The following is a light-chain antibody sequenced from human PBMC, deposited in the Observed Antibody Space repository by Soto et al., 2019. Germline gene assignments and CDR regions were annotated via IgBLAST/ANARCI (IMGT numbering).Light chain of an antibody. CDR2: GNS. Sequence: QLVLTQPPSVSGAPGQRVTISCTGSSSNIGAGYDVHWYQQLPGTAPKLLIYGNSNRPSGFPDRFSGSKSGTSASLAITGRQAEDEADYYCQSYDSSLSVVFGGGTKLTVL. CDR1: SSNIGAGYD. J-gene: IGLJ2*01. V-gene: IGLV1-40*01. CDR3: QSYDSSLSVV.